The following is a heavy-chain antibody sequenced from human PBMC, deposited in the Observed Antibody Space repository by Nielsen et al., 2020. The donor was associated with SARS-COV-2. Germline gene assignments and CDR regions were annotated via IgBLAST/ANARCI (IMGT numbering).Heavy chain of an antibody. V-gene: IGHV4-59*01. Sequence: SETLSLTCTVSGGSISSYYWSWIRQPPGKGLEWIGYIYYSGSTNYNPSLKSRVTISVDTSKNQFSLKLSSVTAADTAVYYCARQFVVVVAGTGDWFDPWGQGTLVTVSS. CDR2: IYYSGST. J-gene: IGHJ5*02. CDR1: GGSISSYY. CDR3: ARQFVVVVAGTGDWFDP. D-gene: IGHD2-15*01.